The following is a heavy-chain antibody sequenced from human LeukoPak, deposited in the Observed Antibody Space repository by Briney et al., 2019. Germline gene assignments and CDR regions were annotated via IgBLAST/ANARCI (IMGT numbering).Heavy chain of an antibody. Sequence: GGSLRLSCAASGFTFSSYGMHWVRQAPGKGLEWVAFIRYDGSNKYYADSVKGRFTISRDNSKNSLYLQMDSLRAEDTAVYYCARETAAAGLVWGQGTLVTVSS. J-gene: IGHJ4*02. CDR1: GFTFSSYG. D-gene: IGHD6-13*01. CDR2: IRYDGSNK. V-gene: IGHV3-30*02. CDR3: ARETAAAGLV.